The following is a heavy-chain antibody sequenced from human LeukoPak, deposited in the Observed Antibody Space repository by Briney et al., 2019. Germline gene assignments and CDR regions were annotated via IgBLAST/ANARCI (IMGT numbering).Heavy chain of an antibody. Sequence: GESLKISCKGSGYSFTRYWIGWVRQMPGKGLEWMGIIYAGDSDTRYSPSFQGQVTISADKSISTAYLRWSSLKASDTAMYYCARLGYYYDISGYYVGDYWGQGTLVTVSS. V-gene: IGHV5-51*01. CDR3: ARLGYYYDISGYYVGDY. CDR1: GYSFTRYW. D-gene: IGHD3-22*01. J-gene: IGHJ4*02. CDR2: IYAGDSDT.